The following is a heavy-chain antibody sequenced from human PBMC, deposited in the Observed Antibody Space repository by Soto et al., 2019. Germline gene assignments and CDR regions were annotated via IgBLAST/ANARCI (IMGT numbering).Heavy chain of an antibody. CDR1: GYSFTSYW. J-gene: IGHJ6*02. Sequence: PGESLKISCKGSGYSFTSYWIGWVRQMPGKGLEWMGIIYPGDSDTRYSPSFQGQVTISADKSTSTAYLQWSSLKASDTAMYYCARTYYDFWSGPFYYYYGMDVWGQGTTVTGS. CDR2: IYPGDSDT. CDR3: ARTYYDFWSGPFYYYYGMDV. V-gene: IGHV5-51*01. D-gene: IGHD3-3*01.